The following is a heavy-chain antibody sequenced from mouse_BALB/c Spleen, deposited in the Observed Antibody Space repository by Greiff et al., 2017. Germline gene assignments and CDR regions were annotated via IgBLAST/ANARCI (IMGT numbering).Heavy chain of an antibody. J-gene: IGHJ3*01. CDR1: GYNFTSYW. CDR3: ARDGNYFFAY. V-gene: IGHV1-55*01. D-gene: IGHD2-1*01. CDR2: IYPGSGST. Sequence: QVQLKESGAELVKPGTSVKLSCKASGYNFTSYWINWVKLRPGLGLEWIGDIYPGSGSTNYNEKFKSKATLTVDTSSSTAYMQLSSLASEDSALYYCARDGNYFFAYWGQGTLVTVSA.